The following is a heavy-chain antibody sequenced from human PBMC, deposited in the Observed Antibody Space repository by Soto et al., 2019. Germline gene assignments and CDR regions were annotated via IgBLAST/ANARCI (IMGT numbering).Heavy chain of an antibody. CDR3: ATDGWDFFWAL. J-gene: IGHJ4*02. Sequence: PGRSLRLACAASGLTRSSYGMNWVRLAPETGLGWVESISSSSTYIYYADSVKGRLTVSRDNAKNSSYFELPKLRDEDTVFDYCATDGWDFFWALWGQGTL. CDR1: GLTRSSYG. V-gene: IGHV3-21*06. D-gene: IGHD1-26*01. CDR2: ISSSSTYI.